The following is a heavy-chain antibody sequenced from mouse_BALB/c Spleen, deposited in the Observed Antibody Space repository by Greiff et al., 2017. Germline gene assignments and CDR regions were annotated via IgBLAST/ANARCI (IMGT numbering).Heavy chain of an antibody. CDR1: GYSFTSYW. Sequence: VQLQQSGTVLARPGASVKMSCKASGYSFTSYWMHWVKQRPGQGLEWIGAIYPGNSDTSYNQKFKGKAKLTAVTSASTAYMELSSLTNEDSAVYYCTRSPYGSSSYAMDYWGQGTSVTVSS. CDR3: TRSPYGSSSYAMDY. J-gene: IGHJ4*01. CDR2: IYPGNSDT. V-gene: IGHV1-5*01. D-gene: IGHD1-1*01.